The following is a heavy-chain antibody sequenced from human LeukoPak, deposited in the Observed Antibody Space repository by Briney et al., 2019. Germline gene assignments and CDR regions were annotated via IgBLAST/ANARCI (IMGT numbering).Heavy chain of an antibody. J-gene: IGHJ4*02. CDR3: ARGPSIAASPEIDY. Sequence: PSETLSLTCTVSGGSISSGSYYWSWIRQPAGKGLEWIGRIYTSGSTNYNPSLKSRVTISVDTSKNQFSLKLSSVTAADTAVYYCARGPSIAASPEIDYWGQGTLVTVSS. V-gene: IGHV4-61*02. CDR2: IYTSGST. CDR1: GGSISSGSYY. D-gene: IGHD6-6*01.